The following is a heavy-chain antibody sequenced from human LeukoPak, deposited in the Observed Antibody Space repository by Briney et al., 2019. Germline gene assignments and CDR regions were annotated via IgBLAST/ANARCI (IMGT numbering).Heavy chain of an antibody. J-gene: IGHJ4*02. V-gene: IGHV4-30-4*01. CDR1: GGSISSGDYY. CDR2: IYYSGST. CDR3: ASSMVRGVTLFDY. Sequence: SETLSLTCTVSGGSISSGDYYWSWIRQPPGKGLEWIGYIYYSGSTYYNPSLKSRVTISVDTSKNQFSLKLSSVTAADTAVYYCASSMVRGVTLFDYWGQGTLVTVSS. D-gene: IGHD3-10*01.